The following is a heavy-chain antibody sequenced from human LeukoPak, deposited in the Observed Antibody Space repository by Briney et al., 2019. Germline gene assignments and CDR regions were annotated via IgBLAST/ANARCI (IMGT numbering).Heavy chain of an antibody. CDR2: INHSGST. CDR3: AGGIRAVTRDFDY. Sequence: SQTLSLTCTVSGGSISSGSYYWSWIRQPPGKGLEWIGEINHSGSTNYNPSLKSRVTISVDTSKNQFSLKLSSVTAADTAVYYCAGGIRAVTRDFDYWGQGTLVTVSS. CDR1: GGSISSGSYY. D-gene: IGHD3-3*01. V-gene: IGHV4-39*07. J-gene: IGHJ4*02.